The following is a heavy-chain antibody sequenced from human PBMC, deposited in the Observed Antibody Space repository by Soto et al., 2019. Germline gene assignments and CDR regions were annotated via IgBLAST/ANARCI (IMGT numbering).Heavy chain of an antibody. V-gene: IGHV3-64D*06. CDR1: GFTFSSYP. Sequence: DVQVVESGGDLVQPGGSLRLSCSASGFTFSSYPMHWVRLAPGKGLEYVSGIDSNGAATYYGDSVKGRFIVSRDNSKNTLNLHMSTLTSEDTAVYYCVKDSSNSGDRLWFDYWGQGTLVTVSS. D-gene: IGHD2-21*02. CDR3: VKDSSNSGDRLWFDY. CDR2: IDSNGAAT. J-gene: IGHJ4*02.